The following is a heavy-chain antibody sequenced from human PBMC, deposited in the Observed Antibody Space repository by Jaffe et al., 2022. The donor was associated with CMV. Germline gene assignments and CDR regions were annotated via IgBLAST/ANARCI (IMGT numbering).Heavy chain of an antibody. D-gene: IGHD3-3*01. V-gene: IGHV3-23*01. CDR3: AKTPIFEAVPPL. CDR1: GYNFSRYA. CDR2: ITASGGTP. J-gene: IGHJ4*02. Sequence: QLLESGGGLVQPGGSLRLSCAAAGYNFSRYAMTWVRQAPGGGLEWVSAITASGGTPYYADSVKGRFTISRDNSKNTLYLQMNSLRAGDTAVYYCAKTPIFEAVPPLWGQGTLVTVSS.